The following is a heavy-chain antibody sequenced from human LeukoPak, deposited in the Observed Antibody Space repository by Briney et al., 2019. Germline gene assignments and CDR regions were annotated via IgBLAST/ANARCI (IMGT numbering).Heavy chain of an antibody. CDR1: GYSFISYW. CDR3: ARRGYNYPYDY. J-gene: IGHJ4*02. D-gene: IGHD5-18*01. CDR2: IYPYDSNT. V-gene: IGHV5-51*01. Sequence: GESLKISCKGSGYSFISYWIGCVRQMPGKGLEWMGIIYPYDSNTRYSPSFQGQVTISADKSMSTAYLQWSSLKASDTAIYYCARRGYNYPYDYWGQGTLVTVSS.